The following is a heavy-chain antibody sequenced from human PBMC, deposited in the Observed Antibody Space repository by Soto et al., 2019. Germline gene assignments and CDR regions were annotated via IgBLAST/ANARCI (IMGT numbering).Heavy chain of an antibody. V-gene: IGHV3-23*01. CDR2: VTADGGT. J-gene: IGHJ3*02. D-gene: IGHD2-15*01. Sequence: EVQVLESGGGLVQPGGSLRLSCEGSGFTVSSHAMTWIRQAPGKGPEWVSTVTADGGTYYADSVKGRFAMSRDTSENTXYLQMNSLGAEDTAASDCAPHVSCSGGSCQYDAFAIRGQGTMVTVSS. CDR1: GFTVSSHA. CDR3: APHVSCSGGSCQYDAFAI.